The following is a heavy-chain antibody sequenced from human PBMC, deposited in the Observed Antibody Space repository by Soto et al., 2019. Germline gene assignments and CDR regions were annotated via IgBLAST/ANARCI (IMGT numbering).Heavy chain of an antibody. Sequence: QVQLQQWGAGLLRPSETLSLTCAVYGGSFNGYCWTWIRQTPGKGMEWIGEINPKTNTQYNPSPASRVTFSVDTSKNQFSLRLTSVTTADTALYYCARVEWMIRGADYYYYMDVWGKGTTVTVSS. CDR2: INPKTNT. CDR3: ARVEWMIRGADYYYYMDV. V-gene: IGHV4-34*02. D-gene: IGHD3-10*01. J-gene: IGHJ6*03. CDR1: GGSFNGYC.